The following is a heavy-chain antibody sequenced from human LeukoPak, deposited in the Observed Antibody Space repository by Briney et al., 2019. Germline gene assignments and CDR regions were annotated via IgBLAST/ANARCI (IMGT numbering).Heavy chain of an antibody. CDR1: GFTFSSYA. D-gene: IGHD4-17*01. V-gene: IGHV3-30*04. Sequence: GGSLRLSCAASGFTFSSYAMHWVRQAPGKGLEWVAVISYDGSNKYYADSVKGRFTISRDNSKNTLYLQMNSLRAEDTAVYYCAKGTDYGYWGQGTLVTVSS. CDR2: ISYDGSNK. J-gene: IGHJ4*02. CDR3: AKGTDYGY.